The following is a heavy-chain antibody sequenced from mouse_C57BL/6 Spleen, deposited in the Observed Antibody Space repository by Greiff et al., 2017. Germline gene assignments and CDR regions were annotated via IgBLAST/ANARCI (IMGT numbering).Heavy chain of an antibody. D-gene: IGHD2-4*01. CDR2: IYPGDGDT. CDR1: GYAFSSYW. J-gene: IGHJ3*02. V-gene: IGHV1-80*01. CDR3: ARDGDYDRGFDW. Sequence: VQLQQSGAELVKPGASVKISCKASGYAFSSYWMNWVKQRPGKGLEWIGQIYPGDGDTNYNGKFKGKATLTADKSSRTAYMQLSSLTSEGSAVYFCARDGDYDRGFDWWGQGTLVTVSA.